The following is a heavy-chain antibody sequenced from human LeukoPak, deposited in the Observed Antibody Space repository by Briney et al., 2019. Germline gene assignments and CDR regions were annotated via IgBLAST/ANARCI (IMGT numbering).Heavy chain of an antibody. V-gene: IGHV3-20*04. CDR3: AREGGPLTGVLDAFDL. CDR1: GFPFKTYD. Sequence: PGGSLRLSCEASGFPFKTYDMAWVRQAPGKGLEWVAGIDREGGRTGFAESVKGRFTISRDTVRNFSYLEVNSLRAEDTALYFWAREGGPLTGVLDAFDLWGQGTMVIVSS. J-gene: IGHJ3*01. CDR2: IDREGGRT. D-gene: IGHD2-8*02.